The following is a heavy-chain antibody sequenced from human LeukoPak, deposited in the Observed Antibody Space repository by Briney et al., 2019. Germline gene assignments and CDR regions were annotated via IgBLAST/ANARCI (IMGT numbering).Heavy chain of an antibody. CDR1: GYTFTSYA. CDR2: INAGNGNT. D-gene: IGHD2-15*01. J-gene: IGHJ4*02. CDR3: AARGGYCSGGSCYSFDY. Sequence: ASVTVSCKASGYTFTSYAMHWVRQAPGQRLEWMGWINAGNGNTKYSQKFQGRVTITRDTSASTAYMELSSLRSEDTAVYYCAARGGYCSGGSCYSFDYWGQGTLVTVSS. V-gene: IGHV1-3*01.